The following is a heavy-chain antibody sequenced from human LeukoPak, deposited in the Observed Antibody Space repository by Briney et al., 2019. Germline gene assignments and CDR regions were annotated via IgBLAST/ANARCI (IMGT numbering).Heavy chain of an antibody. D-gene: IGHD6-6*01. Sequence: GGSLRLSCAASGFTFSSYSMNWVRQAPGKGLEWVSSISSSSSYIYYADSVKGRFIISRDNAKNSLYLQMNSLRAEDTAVYYCASTRSSSAPVSYWGQGTLVTVSS. V-gene: IGHV3-21*01. CDR1: GFTFSSYS. J-gene: IGHJ4*02. CDR3: ASTRSSSAPVSY. CDR2: ISSSSSYI.